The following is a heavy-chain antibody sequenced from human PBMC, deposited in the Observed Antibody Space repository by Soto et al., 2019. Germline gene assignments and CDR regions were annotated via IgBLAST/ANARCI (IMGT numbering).Heavy chain of an antibody. D-gene: IGHD2-15*01. CDR2: INHSGIT. J-gene: IGHJ4*02. CDR3: AVDGARIGY. Sequence: QVQLQQWGAGLLKPSETLSLTCAVYGGSFSGYYWNWIRQPPGKGLEWIGEINHSGITNYNPSLKRRVNISLDTSQSQFSLKLSSVTAADTAVYYCAVDGARIGYWGPGTLVTVSS. CDR1: GGSFSGYY. V-gene: IGHV4-34*01.